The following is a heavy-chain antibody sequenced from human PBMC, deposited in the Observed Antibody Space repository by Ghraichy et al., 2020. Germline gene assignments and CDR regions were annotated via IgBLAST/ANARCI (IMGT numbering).Heavy chain of an antibody. D-gene: IGHD3-16*01. CDR1: GYTFTGYY. Sequence: ASVKVSCKASGYTFTGYYLHWVRQAPGQGLEWMGWINPNNGATSYAQKFRGRVTMTRDTSISTAYMELSRLRSDDTAVYYCASADRVTSLVGEYYFDYWGQGTLVTVSS. V-gene: IGHV1-2*02. CDR2: INPNNGAT. CDR3: ASADRVTSLVGEYYFDY. J-gene: IGHJ4*02.